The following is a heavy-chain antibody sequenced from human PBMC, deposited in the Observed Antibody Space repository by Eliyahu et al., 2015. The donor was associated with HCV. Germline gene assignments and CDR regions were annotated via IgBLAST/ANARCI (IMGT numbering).Heavy chain of an antibody. D-gene: IGHD2-2*01. CDR1: GFTFSSFA. V-gene: IGHV3-23*01. CDR2: TSGTGGST. Sequence: EVQLLESGGGLVQPGGSLRLSCAASGFTFSSFAMNWVRPAPGKGLEWVSGTSGTGGSTHYADSVKGRFTISRDNSKNTLYLQMNSLRAEDTALYYCAKDRCSSASCSANWFDPWGQGTLVTVSS. J-gene: IGHJ5*02. CDR3: AKDRCSSASCSANWFDP.